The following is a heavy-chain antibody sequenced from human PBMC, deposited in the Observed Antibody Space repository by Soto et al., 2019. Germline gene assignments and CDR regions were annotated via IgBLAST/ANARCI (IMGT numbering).Heavy chain of an antibody. D-gene: IGHD3-22*01. CDR2: IYHSGST. V-gene: IGHV4-4*02. Sequence: PSETLSLTCAVSGGSISSSSWWSWVRQPPGKGLEWIGEIYHSGSTNYNPSLKSRVTISVDKSKNQFSLKLSSVTAADTAVYYCASRTYYYDSSGYYYSYWGQGTLVTVSP. CDR1: GGSISSSSW. CDR3: ASRTYYYDSSGYYYSY. J-gene: IGHJ4*02.